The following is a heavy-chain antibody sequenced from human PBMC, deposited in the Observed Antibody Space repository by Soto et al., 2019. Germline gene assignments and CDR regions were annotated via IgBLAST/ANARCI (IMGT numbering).Heavy chain of an antibody. CDR3: AKDGIGGDYYYYGMDV. D-gene: IGHD1-26*01. CDR2: ISYDGSNK. CDR1: GFTFSSYG. Sequence: PGGSLRLSCAASGFTFSSYGMHWVRQAPGKGLEWVAVISYDGSNKYYADSVKGRFTISRDNSKNTLYLQMNSLRAEDTAVYYCAKDGIGGDYYYYGMDVWGQGTTVTVSS. J-gene: IGHJ6*02. V-gene: IGHV3-30*18.